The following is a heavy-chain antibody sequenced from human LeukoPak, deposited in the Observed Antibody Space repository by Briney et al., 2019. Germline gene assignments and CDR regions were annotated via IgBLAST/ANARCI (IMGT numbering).Heavy chain of an antibody. J-gene: IGHJ4*02. V-gene: IGHV1-69*04. CDR3: ASAHYDSSAYYSPYFLDY. CDR2: IIPKFAVT. D-gene: IGHD3-22*01. Sequence: GASVKLSCKASGGTLTSYAISWVRQAPGQGLEWMGRIIPKFAVTNYAQNFQGRVTITADKSTSTAYMELSSLRSEDTAVYYCASAHYDSSAYYSPYFLDYWGQGTLVTVSS. CDR1: GGTLTSYA.